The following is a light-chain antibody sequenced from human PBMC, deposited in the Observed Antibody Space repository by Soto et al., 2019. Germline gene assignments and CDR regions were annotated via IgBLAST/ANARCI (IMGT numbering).Light chain of an antibody. Sequence: EIVLTQSPGILSLSPGERATLSCRASQTVSGNYLAWYQQKPGQSPRLLIYGSSDRATGIPDRFSGSGSGTEFTRTINRVEPEDFAVYYCQKYGSSPPYTFGQGTTLEI. CDR1: QTVSGNY. J-gene: IGKJ2*01. CDR3: QKYGSSPPYT. CDR2: GSS. V-gene: IGKV3-20*01.